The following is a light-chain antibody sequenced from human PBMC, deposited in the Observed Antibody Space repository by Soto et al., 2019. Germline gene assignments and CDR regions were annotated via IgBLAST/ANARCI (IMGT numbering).Light chain of an antibody. CDR3: SSYVGSSNVV. V-gene: IGLV2-8*01. J-gene: IGLJ2*01. Sequence: QSALTQPPSASGSPGQSVTISCTGTSSDVGGYNYVSWYQQHPGKAPKLMIYEVNRRPSGVPDRFSGSKSGNTASLTVSGLQAADEANYYCSSYVGSSNVVFGGGTKLTV. CDR1: SSDVGGYNY. CDR2: EVN.